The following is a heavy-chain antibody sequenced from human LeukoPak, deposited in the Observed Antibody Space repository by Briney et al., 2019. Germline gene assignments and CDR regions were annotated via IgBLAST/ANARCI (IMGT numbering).Heavy chain of an antibody. CDR2: IDYSGST. CDR3: ARPQGPWLVLDVFDI. J-gene: IGHJ3*02. CDR1: GVSISSGSYY. D-gene: IGHD6-19*01. Sequence: NPSETLPLTCTVSGVSISSGSYYWGWIRQPPGKGLEWIGSIDYSGSTYYNPSLKSRVTIFVDTSKNHFSLKLSSVTAADTAVYYCARPQGPWLVLDVFDIWGQGTMVAVSS. V-gene: IGHV4-39*02.